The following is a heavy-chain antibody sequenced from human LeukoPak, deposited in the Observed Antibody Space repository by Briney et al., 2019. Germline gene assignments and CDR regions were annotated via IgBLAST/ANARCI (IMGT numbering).Heavy chain of an antibody. V-gene: IGHV1-2*02. CDR2: IHPRSGDT. CDR3: ARDGEYGTGSYYRGSFDY. Sequence: GASVKVSCKASGYSFTAFYIHWVRQAPGQGLEWMGWIHPRSGDTRYAQKFQGRVTMARDTSISTVYMDLSSLGSDDTAVYYCARDGEYGTGSYYRGSFDYWGQGILVIVSS. D-gene: IGHD3-10*01. J-gene: IGHJ4*02. CDR1: GYSFTAFY.